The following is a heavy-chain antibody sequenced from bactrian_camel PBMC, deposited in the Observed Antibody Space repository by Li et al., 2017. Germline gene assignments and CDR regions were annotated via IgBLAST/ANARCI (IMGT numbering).Heavy chain of an antibody. D-gene: IGHD5*01. CDR3: AAECTGGSVLADFFAEPVVHFGGYNY. CDR1: GYTFSSNC. CDR2: IHTGGGNT. Sequence: VQLVESGGGSVQAGGSLRLSCAASGYTFSSNCVARFRQGSGSEREGVAAIHTGGGNTYYAESVKGQFTISEDNAKNTVYLQMNSLKPEDTAVYYCAAECTGGSVLADFFAEPVVHFGGYNYWGQGTQVTVS. J-gene: IGHJ4*01. V-gene: IGHV3S1*01.